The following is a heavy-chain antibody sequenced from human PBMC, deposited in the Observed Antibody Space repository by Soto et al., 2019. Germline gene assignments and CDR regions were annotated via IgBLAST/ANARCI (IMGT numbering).Heavy chain of an antibody. CDR1: GGSISSYY. V-gene: IGHV4-59*01. CDR3: ARYPNSGYDPNYYYYGMDV. CDR2: IYYRGST. D-gene: IGHD5-12*01. J-gene: IGHJ6*02. Sequence: SETLSLTCTVSGGSISSYYWSWIRQPPGKGLEWIGYIYYRGSTNYNPSLKSRVTISVDTSKNQFSLKLSSVTATDTAVYYCARYPNSGYDPNYYYYGMDVWGQGTTVTVSS.